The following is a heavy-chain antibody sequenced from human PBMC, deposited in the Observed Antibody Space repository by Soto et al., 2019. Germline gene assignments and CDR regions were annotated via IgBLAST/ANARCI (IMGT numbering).Heavy chain of an antibody. CDR1: GFTFSTYA. CDR2: IINSGDST. Sequence: GGSLRLSCAASGFTFSTYAMSWVRQAPGKGLEWVSKIINSGDSTYYADSVKGRFTISRDNSKNTVYLQMNSLRAEDTAVYYCAKEVYKEYYYGMDVWGQGTTVTVSS. J-gene: IGHJ6*02. CDR3: AKEVYKEYYYGMDV. D-gene: IGHD2-8*01. V-gene: IGHV3-23*01.